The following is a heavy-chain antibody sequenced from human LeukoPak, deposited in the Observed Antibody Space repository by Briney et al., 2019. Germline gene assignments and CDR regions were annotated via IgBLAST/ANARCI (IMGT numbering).Heavy chain of an antibody. CDR1: GGTFSSYA. Sequence: SVKVSCKASGGTFSSYAISWVRQAPGQGLEWMGGIIPIFGTANYAQKFQGRVTITADESTSTAYMELSSLKSEDTAVYYCARDLSGYTRFDYWGQGTLVTVSS. CDR2: IIPIFGTA. V-gene: IGHV1-69*13. D-gene: IGHD5-18*01. J-gene: IGHJ4*02. CDR3: ARDLSGYTRFDY.